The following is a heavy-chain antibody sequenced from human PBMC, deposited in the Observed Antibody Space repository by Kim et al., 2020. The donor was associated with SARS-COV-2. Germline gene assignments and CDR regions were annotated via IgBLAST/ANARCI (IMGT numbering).Heavy chain of an antibody. CDR3: AKEPADSREGAFDI. D-gene: IGHD6-13*01. CDR2: INGNGGST. CDR1: GFTFSSYA. Sequence: GGSLRLSCAASGFTFSSYAMSWVRQAPGKGLEWVSPINGNGGSTYYADSVKGRFTISRDNSKNTLYLQMNSLRAEDTAVYYCAKEPADSREGAFDIGGQGTMVTVSS. J-gene: IGHJ3*02. V-gene: IGHV3-23*01.